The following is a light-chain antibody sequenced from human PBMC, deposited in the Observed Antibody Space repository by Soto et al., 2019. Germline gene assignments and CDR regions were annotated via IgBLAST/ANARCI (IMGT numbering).Light chain of an antibody. CDR1: SSDIGGYFY. CDR2: EVT. J-gene: IGLJ2*01. CDR3: SSYTSGSTHVV. Sequence: QSALTQPASVSGSPGQSITISCTGTSSDIGGYFYVSWYQQHPGKTPKLIIYEVTNRPSGISSRFSGSKSGNTASLTISGLQADDEANYFCSSYTSGSTHVVFGGGTKLTVL. V-gene: IGLV2-14*01.